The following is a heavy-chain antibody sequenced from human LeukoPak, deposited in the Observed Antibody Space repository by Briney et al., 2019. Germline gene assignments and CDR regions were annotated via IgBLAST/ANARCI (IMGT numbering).Heavy chain of an antibody. CDR3: ARRSSGSPPYYFGY. V-gene: IGHV3-74*01. J-gene: IGHJ4*02. CDR1: GLTFSSYW. D-gene: IGHD1-26*01. Sequence: GGSLRLSCAASGLTFSSYWMHWVRQAPGKGLVWVSRINSDGSSTSYADSVKGRFTISRDDAKNTLYLQMNSLRAEDTAVYYCARRSSGSPPYYFGYWGQGTLVTVSS. CDR2: INSDGSST.